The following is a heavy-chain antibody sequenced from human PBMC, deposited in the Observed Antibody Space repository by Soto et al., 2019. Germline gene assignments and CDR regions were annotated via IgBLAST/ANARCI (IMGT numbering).Heavy chain of an antibody. D-gene: IGHD1-26*01. V-gene: IGHV1-24*01. CDR1: GYTLTELS. J-gene: IGHJ4*02. Sequence: QVQLVQSGAEVKKPGASVKVSCKVSGYTLTELSMHWVRQAPGKGLEWMGGFDPEDGETIYAQKFQGRVTMTEDTTTDTAYKQLSSLRSDDTAVYYCATAGRWELRGGVSVCDYWGQGTLVTVSS. CDR3: ATAGRWELRGGVSVCDY. CDR2: FDPEDGET.